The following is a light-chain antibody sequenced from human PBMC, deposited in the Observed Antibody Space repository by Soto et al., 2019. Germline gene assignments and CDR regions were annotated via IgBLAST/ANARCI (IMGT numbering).Light chain of an antibody. CDR3: DSEDSSLSGSRG. Sequence: QSVLTQPPSVSGAPGQRVTISCTGSSSNIGAGYDVHWYQQLPGTAPKLLIYGNSNRPSGVPDRFSGSKSGTSASLAITGLQDEEDAYYSCDSEDSSLSGSRGFGGGTAVTVL. CDR2: GNS. V-gene: IGLV1-40*01. J-gene: IGLJ2*01. CDR1: SSNIGAGYD.